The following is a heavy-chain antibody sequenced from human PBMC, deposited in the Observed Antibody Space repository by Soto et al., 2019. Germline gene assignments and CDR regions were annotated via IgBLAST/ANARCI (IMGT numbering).Heavy chain of an antibody. Sequence: GGSLRHSCAASGFTFSSYGMHWVRQAPGKGLEWVAVISYDGSNKYYADSVKGRFTISRDNSKNTLYLQMNSLRAEDTAVYYCAKVGRVWQVVPHYYYYYTADWGKGTPVTVS. V-gene: IGHV3-30*18. D-gene: IGHD6-6*01. CDR3: AKVGRVWQVVPHYYYYYTAD. CDR2: ISYDGSNK. J-gene: IGHJ6*03. CDR1: GFTFSSYG.